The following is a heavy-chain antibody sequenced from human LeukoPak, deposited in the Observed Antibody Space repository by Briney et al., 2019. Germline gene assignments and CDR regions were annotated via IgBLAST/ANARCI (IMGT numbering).Heavy chain of an antibody. Sequence: GGSLRLSCAASGFTFSSYDMHWVRQATGKGLEWVSAIGTAGDTYYPGSVKGRFTISRENAKNSLYLQMNGLRAEDTAVYYCARVVGGSYHDAFDIWGQGTMVTVSS. CDR2: IGTAGDT. CDR3: ARVVGGSYHDAFDI. J-gene: IGHJ3*02. V-gene: IGHV3-13*01. CDR1: GFTFSSYD. D-gene: IGHD1-26*01.